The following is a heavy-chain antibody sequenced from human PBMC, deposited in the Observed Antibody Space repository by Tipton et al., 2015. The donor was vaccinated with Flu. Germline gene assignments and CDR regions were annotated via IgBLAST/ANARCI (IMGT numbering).Heavy chain of an antibody. V-gene: IGHV4-31*03. J-gene: IGHJ6*02. CDR3: ARGSEWLQYYYYGMDV. D-gene: IGHD3-3*01. CDR1: GGSISSGGYY. CDR2: IYYSGST. Sequence: TLSLTCTVSGGSISSGGYYWSWIRQHPGKGLEWIGYIYYSGSTYYNPSLKSRVTISVDTSKNQFSLKLSSVTAADTAVYYCARGSEWLQYYYYGMDVWGQGTTVTVSS.